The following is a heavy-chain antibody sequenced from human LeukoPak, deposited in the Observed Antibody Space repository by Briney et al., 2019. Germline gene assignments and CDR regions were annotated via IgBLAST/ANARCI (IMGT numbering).Heavy chain of an antibody. CDR3: ARVTYYYDSSGYYHFDY. V-gene: IGHV1-8*01. CDR2: MNPNSGNT. CDR1: GYTFTSYD. D-gene: IGHD3-22*01. Sequence: ASVKVSCKASGYTFTSYDINWVRQAPGQGLEWMGWMNPNSGNTGYAQKFQGRVTMTRNTSISTAYMELSSLRSEDTAVYYCARVTYYYDSSGYYHFDYWGQGTLVTVSS. J-gene: IGHJ4*02.